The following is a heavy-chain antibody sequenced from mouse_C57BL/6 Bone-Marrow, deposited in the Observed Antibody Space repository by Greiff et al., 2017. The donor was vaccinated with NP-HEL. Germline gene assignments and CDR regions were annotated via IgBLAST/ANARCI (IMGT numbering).Heavy chain of an antibody. D-gene: IGHD1-1*01. CDR2: IAPNSGGT. J-gene: IGHJ1*03. CDR1: GYTFTSYW. CDR3: ARYYYGSRGWYFDV. Sequence: VQLQQPGADLVKPGASVKLSCKASGYTFTSYWMHWVKQRPGRGLEWIGRIAPNSGGTKFNETFKTKATLTVDKPSSTAYMQLSSLTSEDSAVYYCARYYYGSRGWYFDVWGTGTTVTVAS. V-gene: IGHV1-72*01.